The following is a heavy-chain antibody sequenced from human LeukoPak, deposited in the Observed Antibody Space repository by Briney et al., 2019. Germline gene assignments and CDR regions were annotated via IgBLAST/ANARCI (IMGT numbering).Heavy chain of an antibody. CDR3: ARVVMKAFYYYYMDV. D-gene: IGHD2-21*01. V-gene: IGHV1-8*01. Sequence: ASVKVSCKASGYTFSDYDVNWVRQAPGQGLEWMGWMNPTSGDTGYARKFQGRVTMTRSMSKNTAYMELSRLRSEDTAVYLCARVVMKAFYYYYMDVWGKGTTINISS. J-gene: IGHJ6*03. CDR1: GYTFSDYD. CDR2: MNPTSGDT.